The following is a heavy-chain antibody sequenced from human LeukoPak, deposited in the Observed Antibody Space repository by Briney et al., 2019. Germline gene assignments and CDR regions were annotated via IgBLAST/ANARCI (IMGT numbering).Heavy chain of an antibody. Sequence: SETLSLTCTVSGGSFSSYYWSWIRQPAGKGLEWIGRIYTSGSTNYNPSLKSRVTMSVDTSKNQFSLKLSSVTAADTAVYYCARDSPYDYVWGSYRYPYYYYYMDVWGKGTTVTVSS. D-gene: IGHD3-16*02. J-gene: IGHJ6*03. V-gene: IGHV4-4*07. CDR2: IYTSGST. CDR1: GGSFSSYY. CDR3: ARDSPYDYVWGSYRYPYYYYYMDV.